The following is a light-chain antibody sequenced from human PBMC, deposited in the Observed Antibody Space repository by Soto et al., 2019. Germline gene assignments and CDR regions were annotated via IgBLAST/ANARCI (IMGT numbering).Light chain of an antibody. CDR2: DVS. CDR3: SSYTTSYTLV. Sequence: QSALTQPASVSGSPRQSVTISCTGTNSDIGAYNSVSWYQQHPGKTPKLLIYDVSNRPSGVSTRFSGSKSGNTASLTISGLQAEDEADYYCSSYTTSYTLVFGGGTKLTVL. J-gene: IGLJ3*02. CDR1: NSDIGAYNS. V-gene: IGLV2-14*03.